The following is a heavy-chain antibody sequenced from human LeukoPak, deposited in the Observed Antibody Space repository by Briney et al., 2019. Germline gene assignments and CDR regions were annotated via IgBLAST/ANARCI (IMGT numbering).Heavy chain of an antibody. J-gene: IGHJ5*02. CDR1: GGSISSYY. Sequence: SETLSLTCTVSGGSISSYYWSWIRQSPGKGLECIGYIHYTGSTNYNPSLKSRVTISVETSKNQFSLKLKSVTAADTAVYYCARNSGYDADNWFDPWGQGTLVTVSS. V-gene: IGHV4-59*01. CDR2: IHYTGST. D-gene: IGHD5-12*01. CDR3: ARNSGYDADNWFDP.